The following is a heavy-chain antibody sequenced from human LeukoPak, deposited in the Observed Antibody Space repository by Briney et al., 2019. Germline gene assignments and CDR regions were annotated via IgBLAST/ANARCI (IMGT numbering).Heavy chain of an antibody. CDR1: GGSISSSRFY. CDR2: IYYSGST. CDR3: ARRQFYGSGSYYFDY. J-gene: IGHJ4*02. Sequence: PSETLSLTCTASGGSISSSRFYGGWIRQPPGKGLEWIASIYYSGSTYYNPSLKSRVTISVDTSKNQFALKVSSVTAADTALYYCARRQFYGSGSYYFDYWGQGTLVTVSS. D-gene: IGHD3-10*01. V-gene: IGHV4-39*01.